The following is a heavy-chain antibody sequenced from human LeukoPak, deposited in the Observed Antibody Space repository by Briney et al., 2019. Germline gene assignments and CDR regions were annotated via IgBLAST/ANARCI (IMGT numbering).Heavy chain of an antibody. D-gene: IGHD6-6*01. Sequence: GGSLRLSCAASGFTFSSYAMSWVRQAPGKGLEWVSAISGSGGSTYYADSVKGRFTISRDNSKNTLYLRMNSLRAEDTAVYYCAKDWGSSSSFNYWGQGTLVTVSS. CDR3: AKDWGSSSSFNY. V-gene: IGHV3-23*01. CDR2: ISGSGGST. CDR1: GFTFSSYA. J-gene: IGHJ4*02.